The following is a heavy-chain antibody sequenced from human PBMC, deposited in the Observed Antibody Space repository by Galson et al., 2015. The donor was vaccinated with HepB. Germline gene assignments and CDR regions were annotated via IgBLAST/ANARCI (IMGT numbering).Heavy chain of an antibody. CDR1: GYIFSNNA. D-gene: IGHD3-22*01. V-gene: IGHV7-4-1*02. Sequence: SVKVSCKASGYIFSNNAMNWARQAPGQGFEWMGWINTNTGNPTYAQGFSGRFVFSLDTSVTTAYLQISSLKAEDTAVYYCARGSDYYFDSSGYYDFDYWGQGTLVTVSS. J-gene: IGHJ4*02. CDR3: ARGSDYYFDSSGYYDFDY. CDR2: INTNTGNP.